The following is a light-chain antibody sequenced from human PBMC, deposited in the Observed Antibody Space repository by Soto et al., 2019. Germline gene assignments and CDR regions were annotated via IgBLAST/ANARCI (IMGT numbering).Light chain of an antibody. CDR2: AAS. Sequence: DIQMTQSPSSLSASVGDRVTLTCRASQTISRCLNWYQHKPGKAPKLLMYAASTVQPGVPSRFSASGYAKDFTLTISGPQPEDFGTYYCQQSYNMPGTFGQRTRLEIK. CDR3: QQSYNMPGT. CDR1: QTISRC. V-gene: IGKV1-39*01. J-gene: IGKJ5*01.